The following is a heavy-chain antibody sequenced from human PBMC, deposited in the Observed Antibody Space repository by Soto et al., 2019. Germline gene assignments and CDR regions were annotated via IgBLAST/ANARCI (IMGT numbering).Heavy chain of an antibody. Sequence: QVQLVQSGDEVRKPGSSVKVSCKASGYIFVNYGIAWVRQAPGQGLEWMGWISPYGGNTHYASKVQGRLTMTTDTSTSTAYMDLGSLTSHDTAVYYCAMVENYVTPTPQDVWGQGTTVTVSS. CDR2: ISPYGGNT. V-gene: IGHV1-18*01. J-gene: IGHJ6*02. CDR1: GYIFVNYG. CDR3: AMVENYVTPTPQDV. D-gene: IGHD3-16*01.